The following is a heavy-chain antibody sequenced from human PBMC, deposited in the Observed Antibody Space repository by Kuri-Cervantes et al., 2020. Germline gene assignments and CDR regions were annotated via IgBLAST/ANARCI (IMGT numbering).Heavy chain of an antibody. CDR1: GFTFTSSA. CDR2: IVVGSGNT. Sequence: SVKVSCKASGFTFTSSAVQWVRQARGQRLEWIGWIVVGSGNTNYAQKFQERVTITRDMSTSTAYMELSSLRSEDTAVYYCAREGDWGRGSNPFDYWGQGTLVTVSS. D-gene: IGHD3/OR15-3a*01. V-gene: IGHV1-58*01. J-gene: IGHJ4*02. CDR3: AREGDWGRGSNPFDY.